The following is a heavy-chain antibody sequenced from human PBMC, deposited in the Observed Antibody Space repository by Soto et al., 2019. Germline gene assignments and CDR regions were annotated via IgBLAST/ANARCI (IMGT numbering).Heavy chain of an antibody. V-gene: IGHV3-15*01. Sequence: GGSLRLSCRTSGFSFSKAWMRWVRQAPGKGLEWVGRIRSNADGGTVEYAAPVKGRFIISRDDSTNTLYLQMNSLDTEDTGVYYCPDAGVRGVVMSGMDVWGQGTAVTVSS. CDR2: IRSNADGGTV. D-gene: IGHD3-10*01. J-gene: IGHJ6*02. CDR1: GFSFSKAW. CDR3: PDAGVRGVVMSGMDV.